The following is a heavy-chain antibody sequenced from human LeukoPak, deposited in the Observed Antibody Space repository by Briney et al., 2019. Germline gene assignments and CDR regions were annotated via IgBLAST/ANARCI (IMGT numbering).Heavy chain of an antibody. V-gene: IGHV3-48*03. Sequence: GGSLRLSCAASGFTFSSYEMNWVRQAPGKGLEWVSYISSSGSTIYYADSVKGRFTISRDNAKNSLYLQMSSLRAEDTAVYYCASSERWLQLCFDYWGQGTLVTVSS. CDR2: ISSSGSTI. CDR1: GFTFSSYE. J-gene: IGHJ4*02. CDR3: ASSERWLQLCFDY. D-gene: IGHD5-24*01.